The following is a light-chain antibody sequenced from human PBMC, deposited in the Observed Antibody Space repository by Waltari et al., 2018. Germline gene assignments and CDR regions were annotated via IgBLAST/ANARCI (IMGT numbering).Light chain of an antibody. CDR3: QVWDTSADHLVV. Sequence: SYVLTQPPSVSVAPGKTASITCGGNNLGAKSVNRYQQKPGQAPILLIYFDSDRPSGIPDRFSGSNSGHTATLTISRVEAGDEAAYYCQVWDTSADHLVVFGGGTNLTVV. V-gene: IGLV3-21*04. J-gene: IGLJ2*01. CDR1: NLGAKS. CDR2: FDS.